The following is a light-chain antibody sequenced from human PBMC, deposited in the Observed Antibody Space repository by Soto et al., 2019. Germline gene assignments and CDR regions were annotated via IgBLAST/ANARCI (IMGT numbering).Light chain of an antibody. J-gene: IGKJ4*01. CDR1: QSVSSSY. V-gene: IGKV3-20*01. Sequence: DIVLTQSPGTLSLSPGERAALSCRASQSVSSSYLAWYQQKPGQAPRLLIYGASNRATGIADRFSGSGSGTDFTLTISRLEPEYFAVYYCQQYDNSPLTFGGGTKVEIK. CDR3: QQYDNSPLT. CDR2: GAS.